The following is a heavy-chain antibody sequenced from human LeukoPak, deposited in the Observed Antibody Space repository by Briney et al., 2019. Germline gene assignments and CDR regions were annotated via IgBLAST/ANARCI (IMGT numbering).Heavy chain of an antibody. Sequence: SETLSLTCAVSGGSISSSNWWSWVRQPPGKGLEWIGEIYHSGSTNYNPSLKSRVTISVDKSKNQFSLKLSSVTAADTAVYYCARDSSGWYYYYYMDVWGKGTTVTVSS. V-gene: IGHV4-4*02. CDR3: ARDSSGWYYYYYMDV. CDR2: IYHSGST. J-gene: IGHJ6*03. D-gene: IGHD6-19*01. CDR1: GGSISSSNW.